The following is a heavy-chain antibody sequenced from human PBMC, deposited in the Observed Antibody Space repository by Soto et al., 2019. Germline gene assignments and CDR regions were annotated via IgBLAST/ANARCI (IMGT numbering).Heavy chain of an antibody. CDR1: GYSFTSYW. J-gene: IGHJ4*02. V-gene: IGHV5-51*01. CDR2: IYPGDSDT. D-gene: IGHD3-22*01. Sequence: GESLKISCKGSGYSFTSYWIGWVGQMPGKGLEWMGIIYPGDSDTRYSPSFQGQVTISADKSISTAYLQWSSLKASDTAMYYCARRKYYDSSGYYYFDYWGQGTLVTVSS. CDR3: ARRKYYDSSGYYYFDY.